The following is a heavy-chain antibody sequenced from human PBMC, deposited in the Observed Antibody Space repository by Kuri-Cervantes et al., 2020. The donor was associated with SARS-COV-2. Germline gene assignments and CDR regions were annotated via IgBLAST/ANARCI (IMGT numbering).Heavy chain of an antibody. V-gene: IGHV4-34*01. CDR3: ARILNSSGWPIDAFDF. Sequence: SQTLSLTCAVYGGSFSGYYWSWIRQPPGKGLEWIGSIYYSGSTYYNPSLKSRVTISVDTSKNQFSLKLSSVTAADTAVYYCARILNSSGWPIDAFDFWGQGTMVTVSS. J-gene: IGHJ3*01. CDR2: IYYSGST. CDR1: GGSFSGYY. D-gene: IGHD6-19*01.